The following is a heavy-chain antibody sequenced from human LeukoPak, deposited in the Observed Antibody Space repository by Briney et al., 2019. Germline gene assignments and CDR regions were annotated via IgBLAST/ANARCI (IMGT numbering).Heavy chain of an antibody. CDR2: ISSSSGYI. CDR1: GFTFSSYS. Sequence: GGSLRLSCAASGFTFSSYSMNWVRQAPGKGLEWVSSISSSSGYIYYADSVKGRFTISRDNAKNSLYLQMNSLRAEDTAVYYCARDRWAGILDYWGQGTLVTVSS. D-gene: IGHD6-19*01. CDR3: ARDRWAGILDY. V-gene: IGHV3-21*01. J-gene: IGHJ4*02.